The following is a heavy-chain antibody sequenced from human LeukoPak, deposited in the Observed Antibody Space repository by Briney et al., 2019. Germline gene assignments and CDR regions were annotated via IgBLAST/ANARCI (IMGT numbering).Heavy chain of an antibody. CDR1: GGSFSGYY. CDR2: INHSGST. CDR3: ARWEVVPAANDY. Sequence: SETLSLTCAVYGGSFSGYYWSWIRQPPGKGLEWIGEINHSGSTNYHPSLKSRVTISVDTSKNQFSLKLSSVTAADTAVYYCARWEVVPAANDYWGQGTLVTVSS. J-gene: IGHJ4*02. D-gene: IGHD2-2*01. V-gene: IGHV4-34*01.